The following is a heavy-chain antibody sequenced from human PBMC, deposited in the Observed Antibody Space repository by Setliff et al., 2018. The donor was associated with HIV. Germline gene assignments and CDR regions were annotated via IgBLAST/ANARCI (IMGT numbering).Heavy chain of an antibody. CDR3: ARQGVTAAGLDY. J-gene: IGHJ4*02. Sequence: LSLTCNISGVSIPTNYWNWIRQPAGKGLEWIGRIYTTGGTNYNPALKSRATVSVDTSKSQFSLRLSSVTAADTAVYYCARQGVTAAGLDYWGQGTLVTVSS. V-gene: IGHV4-4*07. CDR1: GVSIPTNY. D-gene: IGHD6-13*01. CDR2: IYTTGGT.